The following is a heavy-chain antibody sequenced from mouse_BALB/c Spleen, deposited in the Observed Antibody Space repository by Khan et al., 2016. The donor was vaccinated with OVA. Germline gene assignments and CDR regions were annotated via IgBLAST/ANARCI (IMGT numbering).Heavy chain of an antibody. J-gene: IGHJ2*01. CDR3: ARRGLRWDFDY. V-gene: IGHV1-7*01. D-gene: IGHD1-1*01. CDR2: INPSTGYT. Sequence: VQLQESGAELAKPGASVKMSCKASGYTFINYWILWVKQRPGQGLEWIGYINPSTGYTEYNQNFNDKATLTADKSSSTAYMQLSSLTSEDSAGYDWARRGLRWDFDYWGQGTTLTVAS. CDR1: GYTFINYW.